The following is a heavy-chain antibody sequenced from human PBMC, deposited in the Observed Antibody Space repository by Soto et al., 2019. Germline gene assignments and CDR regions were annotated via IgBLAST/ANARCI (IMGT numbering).Heavy chain of an antibody. J-gene: IGHJ6*02. CDR2: INPNSGGT. CDR1: GYTFTGYY. V-gene: IGHV1-2*04. Sequence: GASVKVSCKASGYTFTGYYMHWVRQAPGQGLEWMGWINPNSGGTNYAQKFQGWVTMTRDTSISTAYMELSRLRSDDTAVYYCARSTYYYVSGSYGPYYYYCMDFWGQGTTVTVSS. D-gene: IGHD3-10*01. CDR3: ARSTYYYVSGSYGPYYYYCMDF.